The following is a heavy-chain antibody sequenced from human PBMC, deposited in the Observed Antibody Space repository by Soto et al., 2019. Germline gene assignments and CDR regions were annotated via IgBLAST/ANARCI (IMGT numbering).Heavy chain of an antibody. D-gene: IGHD3-10*01. J-gene: IGHJ4*02. CDR1: GFTVSSNY. V-gene: IGHV3-66*01. Sequence: GSLRLSCAASGFTVSSNYMSWVRQAPGKGLEWVSVIYSGGSTYYADSVKGRFTISRDNSKNTLYLQMNSLRAEDTAVYYCARDPITMVRGVMVWGQGTLVTVSS. CDR2: IYSGGST. CDR3: ARDPITMVRGVMV.